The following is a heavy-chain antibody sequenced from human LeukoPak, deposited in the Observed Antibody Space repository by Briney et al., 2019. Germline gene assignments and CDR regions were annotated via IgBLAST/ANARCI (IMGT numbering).Heavy chain of an antibody. D-gene: IGHD6-19*01. CDR2: ISAYNGNT. CDR3: ARGGSGWSRDY. V-gene: IGHV1-18*01. Sequence: ASVKVCCKASGYTFTNYAIGWVRQAPGPGLEWVGWISAYNGNTNYAQKFQGRVTMTTDSSTSTAYMELGSLTSDDTAVYYCARGGSGWSRDYWRQGTLVTVPS. CDR1: GYTFTNYA. J-gene: IGHJ4*02.